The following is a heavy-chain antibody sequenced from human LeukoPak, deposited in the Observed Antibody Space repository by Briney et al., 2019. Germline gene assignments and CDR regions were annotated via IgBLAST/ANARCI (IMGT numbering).Heavy chain of an antibody. CDR1: GFTFSSYW. Sequence: PGGSLRLSCAASGFTFSSYWMSWVRQAPGKGLEWVANIKQDGSEKYYVDSVKGRFTISRDNAKNPLYLQMNSLRAEDTAVYYCARNFDWLYQILDYWGQGTLVTVSS. D-gene: IGHD3-9*01. J-gene: IGHJ4*02. CDR3: ARNFDWLYQILDY. V-gene: IGHV3-7*03. CDR2: IKQDGSEK.